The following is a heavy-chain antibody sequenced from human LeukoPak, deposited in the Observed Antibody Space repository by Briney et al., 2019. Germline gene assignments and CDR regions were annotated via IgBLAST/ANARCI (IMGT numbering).Heavy chain of an antibody. Sequence: GGSLRLSCAASGFTFSSYGMPWVRQAPGKGLEWVSAISGSGGSTYYADSVKGRFTISRDNSKNTLYLQMSSLRAEDTAVYYCAEDGTYSSSDYWGQGTLVTVSS. J-gene: IGHJ4*02. CDR2: ISGSGGST. V-gene: IGHV3-23*01. CDR1: GFTFSSYG. D-gene: IGHD6-6*01. CDR3: AEDGTYSSSDY.